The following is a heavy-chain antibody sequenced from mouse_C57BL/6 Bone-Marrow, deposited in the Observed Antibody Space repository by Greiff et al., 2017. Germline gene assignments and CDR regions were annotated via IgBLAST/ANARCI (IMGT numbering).Heavy chain of an antibody. CDR1: GYTFTSYW. D-gene: IGHD1-1*01. CDR3: ARGGFYYYGSSYECYAMDY. Sequence: VQLQQPGAELVKPGASVKLSCKASGYTFTSYWMQWVKQRPGQGLEWIGEFDPSDSYTNYNQKFKGKATLTVDTSSSTAYMQLSSLTSEDSAVYYCARGGFYYYGSSYECYAMDYWGQGTSVTVSS. CDR2: FDPSDSYT. V-gene: IGHV1-50*01. J-gene: IGHJ4*01.